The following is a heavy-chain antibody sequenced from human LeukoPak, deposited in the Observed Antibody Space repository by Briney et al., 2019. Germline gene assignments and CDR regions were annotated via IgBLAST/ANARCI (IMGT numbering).Heavy chain of an antibody. Sequence: ASVRVSCKASGGTFSSYAISWVRQAPGQGLEWMGGTIPIFGTANYAQKFQGRVTITADESTSTAYMELSSLRSEDTAVYYCARDHCSSTSCYFDYWGQGTLVTVSS. D-gene: IGHD2-2*01. CDR2: TIPIFGTA. CDR1: GGTFSSYA. J-gene: IGHJ4*02. CDR3: ARDHCSSTSCYFDY. V-gene: IGHV1-69*13.